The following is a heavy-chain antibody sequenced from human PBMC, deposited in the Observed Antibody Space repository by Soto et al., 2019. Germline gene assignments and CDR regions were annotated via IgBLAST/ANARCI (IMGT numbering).Heavy chain of an antibody. Sequence: SETLSLTCTVSGGSISSSSYYWGWIRQPPGKGLEWIGSIYYSGSTYYNPSLKSRVTISVDTSKNQFSLKLSSVTAADTAVYSWAGDTPLGTGTTWFDPWGQGTLVTVSS. V-gene: IGHV4-39*07. D-gene: IGHD1-7*01. J-gene: IGHJ5*02. CDR3: AGDTPLGTGTTWFDP. CDR1: GGSISSSSYY. CDR2: IYYSGST.